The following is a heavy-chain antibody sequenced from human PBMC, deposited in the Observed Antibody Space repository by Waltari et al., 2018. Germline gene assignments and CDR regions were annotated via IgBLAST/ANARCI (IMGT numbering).Heavy chain of an antibody. CDR2: INHSGRT. Sequence: QVQLQQWGAGLLKPSATLSLTCAVYGWSFRGYYWSCNRQPPGKGLEWIGEINHSGRTNYNPSLKSRVTISVDTSKNQFSLKLSSVTAADTAVYYCARVKRPTVDFDIWGQGTMVTVSS. CDR3: ARVKRPTVDFDI. V-gene: IGHV4-34*01. D-gene: IGHD4-17*01. CDR1: GWSFRGYY. J-gene: IGHJ3*02.